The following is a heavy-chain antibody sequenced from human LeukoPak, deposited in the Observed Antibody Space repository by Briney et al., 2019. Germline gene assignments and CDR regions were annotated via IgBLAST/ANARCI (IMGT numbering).Heavy chain of an antibody. V-gene: IGHV4-34*01. Sequence: SETLSLTCAVYGGSFSGYCRSWIRQPPGKGLEWIGEINHSGSTNYNPSLKSRVTISVDTSKNQFSLKLSSVTAADTAVYYCARAWDYWGQGTLVTVSS. CDR3: ARAWDY. CDR1: GGSFSGYC. CDR2: INHSGST. J-gene: IGHJ4*02.